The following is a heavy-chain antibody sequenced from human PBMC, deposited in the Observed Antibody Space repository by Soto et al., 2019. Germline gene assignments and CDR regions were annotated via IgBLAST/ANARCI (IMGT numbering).Heavy chain of an antibody. J-gene: IGHJ5*02. CDR1: GYTFTSYG. CDR2: INAANGDT. V-gene: IGHV1-3*01. CDR3: VRRHVSATGIDWFDP. Sequence: SSVKVSCKASGYTFTSYGIHWVRLAPGQRLEWMGWINAANGDTKYSPKFQGRVTITRDTYASTAYMELSSLRSEDTAVYYCVRRHVSATGIDWFDPWGQGTLVTSPQ. D-gene: IGHD6-13*01.